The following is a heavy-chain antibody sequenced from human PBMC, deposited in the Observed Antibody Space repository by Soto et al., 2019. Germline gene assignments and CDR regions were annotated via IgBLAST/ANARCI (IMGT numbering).Heavy chain of an antibody. V-gene: IGHV1-69*08. CDR1: GGTFSSYT. J-gene: IGHJ6*02. D-gene: IGHD1-1*01. CDR3: ARDEITRNYSYGMDV. Sequence: QVQLVQSGAEVKKPGSSVKVSCKASGGTFSSYTISWVRQSPGQGLEWMGRIIPILGIANYAQKFQGRVTITADKSTSTAYMELSSLRSEDTAVYYCARDEITRNYSYGMDVWGQGTTVTVSS. CDR2: IIPILGIA.